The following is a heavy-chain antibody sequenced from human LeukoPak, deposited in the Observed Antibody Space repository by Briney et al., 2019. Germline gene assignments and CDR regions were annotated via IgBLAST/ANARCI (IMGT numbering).Heavy chain of an antibody. CDR2: INAGNGNT. D-gene: IGHD5-12*01. J-gene: IGHJ4*02. CDR3: ARSIVAGRFDY. V-gene: IGHV1-3*01. CDR1: GYTFTSYA. Sequence: ASVKGSCKASGYTFTSYAMHWVRLAPGQRLEWMGWINAGNGNTKYSQKFQGRVTITRDTSASTAYMELSSLRSEDTAVYYCARSIVAGRFDYWGQGTLVTVSS.